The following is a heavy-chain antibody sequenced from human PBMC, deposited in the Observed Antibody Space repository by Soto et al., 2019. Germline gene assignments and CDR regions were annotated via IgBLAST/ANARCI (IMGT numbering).Heavy chain of an antibody. CDR1: GFIFSDYG. CDR2: ISYDGSNK. CDR3: AKDGRGTFGGVIAGHFDY. V-gene: IGHV3-30*18. D-gene: IGHD3-16*02. Sequence: PGGSLRLSCAASGFIFSDYGMHWVRQAPGKGLEWVAVISYDGSNKYYADSVKGRFTISRDNSKNTLYLQMNSLRAEDTAVYYCAKDGRGTFGGVIAGHFDYWGQGTLVTVSS. J-gene: IGHJ4*02.